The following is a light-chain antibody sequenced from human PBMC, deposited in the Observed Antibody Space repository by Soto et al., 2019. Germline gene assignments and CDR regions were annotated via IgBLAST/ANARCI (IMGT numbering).Light chain of an antibody. CDR2: KVS. Sequence: DVVLTQSPLSLPVTLGQPASISCRSSQSLVYSDGNTYLIWSHQRPGQSPRRLMYKVSNRDSGVPDRFSGSGSGSDYTLKISWVEAEDLDVYYCMQCGYWPCTFGKGSKVEIE. CDR1: QSLVYSDGNTY. J-gene: IGKJ1*01. CDR3: MQCGYWPCT. V-gene: IGKV2-30*01.